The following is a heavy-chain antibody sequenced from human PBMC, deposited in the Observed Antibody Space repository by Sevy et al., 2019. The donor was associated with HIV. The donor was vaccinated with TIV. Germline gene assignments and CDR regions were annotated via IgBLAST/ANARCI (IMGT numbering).Heavy chain of an antibody. CDR1: GFTFSSYS. J-gene: IGHJ6*02. D-gene: IGHD6-19*01. V-gene: IGHV3-21*01. Sequence: GGSLRVSCAASGFTFSSYSMNWVRQAPGKGLEWVSSISSSSSYIYYADSVKGRFTISRDNAKNSLYLQMNSLRAEDTAVYYCARDTAQWPEINGTDVWGQGTTVTVSS. CDR2: ISSSSSYI. CDR3: ARDTAQWPEINGTDV.